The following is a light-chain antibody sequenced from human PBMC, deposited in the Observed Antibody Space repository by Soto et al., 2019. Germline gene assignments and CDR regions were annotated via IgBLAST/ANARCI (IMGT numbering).Light chain of an antibody. Sequence: DIQMTQSPSTVSASVGDRVTITCRASQNINTWLAWYQQKPGKAPKLLILKASSLESGVPSRFSGSGSGTDFTLTISCLQSEDFATYYCQQYYSYPWTFGQGTKVDIK. V-gene: IGKV1-5*03. CDR3: QQYYSYPWT. CDR2: KAS. J-gene: IGKJ1*01. CDR1: QNINTW.